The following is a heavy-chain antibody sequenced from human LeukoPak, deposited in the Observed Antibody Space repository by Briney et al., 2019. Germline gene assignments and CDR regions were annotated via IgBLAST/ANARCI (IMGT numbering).Heavy chain of an antibody. Sequence: GASVKVSCKASGYTFTSYAMHWVRQAPGQRLEWMGWINAGNGNTKYSQKFQGRVTITRDTSASTAYMELSSLRSEDTAVYNCARDHRYDSSGPMYYFDYWGQGTLVTVSS. D-gene: IGHD3-22*01. V-gene: IGHV1-3*01. J-gene: IGHJ4*02. CDR1: GYTFTSYA. CDR3: ARDHRYDSSGPMYYFDY. CDR2: INAGNGNT.